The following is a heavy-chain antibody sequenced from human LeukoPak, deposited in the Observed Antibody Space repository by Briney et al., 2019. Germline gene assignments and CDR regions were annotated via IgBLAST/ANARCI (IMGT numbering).Heavy chain of an antibody. Sequence: GGSLRLSCAASGFTFSSYAMHWVRQAPGKGLEWVAVISYDGSNKYYADSVKGRFTISRDNSKNTLYLQMNSLRAEDTAVYYCAKDVHVWGSYFDYWGQGTLVTVSS. V-gene: IGHV3-30-3*01. CDR1: GFTFSSYA. J-gene: IGHJ4*02. CDR3: AKDVHVWGSYFDY. CDR2: ISYDGSNK. D-gene: IGHD3-16*01.